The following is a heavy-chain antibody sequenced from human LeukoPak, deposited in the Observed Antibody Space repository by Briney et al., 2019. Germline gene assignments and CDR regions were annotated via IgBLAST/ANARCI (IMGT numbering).Heavy chain of an antibody. V-gene: IGHV3-30*18. CDR2: ISYDGSNK. J-gene: IGHJ6*02. CDR3: AKSASNSGYDWVSYYYYGMDV. Sequence: GGSLRLSCAASGFTFSSYGMHWVRQAPGKGLEWVAVISYDGSNKYYADSVKGRFTISRDNSKNTLYLQMNSLRAEDTAVYYCAKSASNSGYDWVSYYYYGMDVWGQGTTVTGSS. CDR1: GFTFSSYG. D-gene: IGHD5-12*01.